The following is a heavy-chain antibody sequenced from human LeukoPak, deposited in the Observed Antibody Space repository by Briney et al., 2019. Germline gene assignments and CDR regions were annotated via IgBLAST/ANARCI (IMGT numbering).Heavy chain of an antibody. CDR1: GDSSRTNA. CDR2: ISAGSGNT. CDR3: ARERDDDPFDI. D-gene: IGHD1-1*01. Sequence: GASVKVSCKASGDSSRTNAIVWLRQAPGQRPESMGWISAGSGNTKYSQKFQDRVTITRDTAASTVYMDFSSLRPEDTAVYFCARERDDDPFDIWGQGTLVTVSS. V-gene: IGHV1-3*01. J-gene: IGHJ3*02.